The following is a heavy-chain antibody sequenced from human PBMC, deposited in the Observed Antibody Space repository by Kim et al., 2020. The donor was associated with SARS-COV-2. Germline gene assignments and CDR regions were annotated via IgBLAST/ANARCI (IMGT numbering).Heavy chain of an antibody. V-gene: IGHV1-69*01. Sequence: NYAQKFQGRVTITADESTSTAYMELSSLRSEDTAVYYCARGIAVAHEFDYWGQGTLVTVSS. D-gene: IGHD6-19*01. J-gene: IGHJ4*02. CDR3: ARGIAVAHEFDY.